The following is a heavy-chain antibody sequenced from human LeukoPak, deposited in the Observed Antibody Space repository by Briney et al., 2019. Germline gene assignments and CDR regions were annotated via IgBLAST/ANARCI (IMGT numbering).Heavy chain of an antibody. V-gene: IGHV1-3*01. Sequence: ASVKVSCKASGYTFTSYAMHWVRQAPGQRLEWMGWINAGNGNTKYSQKFQGRVTITRDTSASTAYMELSSLRSEDTAVYYCARETYYDYVWGSYRYSDYWGQGTLVTVSS. CDR1: GYTFTSYA. J-gene: IGHJ4*02. CDR3: ARETYYDYVWGSYRYSDY. CDR2: INAGNGNT. D-gene: IGHD3-16*02.